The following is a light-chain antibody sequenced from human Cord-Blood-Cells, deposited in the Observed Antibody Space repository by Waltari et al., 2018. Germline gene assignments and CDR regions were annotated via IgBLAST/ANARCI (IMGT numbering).Light chain of an antibody. V-gene: IGLV2-23*01. Sequence: QSALTQPASVSGSPGQSITISCTGTSSDVGRYNLVSWYQQHPGKAPKLMIYEGSKRPSGVSNGFSGSKSGNTASLTISGLQAEDEADYYCCSYAGWVFGGGTKLTVL. CDR3: CSYAGWV. J-gene: IGLJ3*02. CDR2: EGS. CDR1: SSDVGRYNL.